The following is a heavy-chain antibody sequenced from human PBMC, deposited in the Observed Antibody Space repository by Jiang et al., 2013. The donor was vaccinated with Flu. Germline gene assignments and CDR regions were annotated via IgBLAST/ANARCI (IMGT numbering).Heavy chain of an antibody. V-gene: IGHV3-30*04. CDR2: ISYDGSNK. Sequence: VQLLESGGGVVQPGRSLRLSCAASGFTFSSYAMHWVRQAPGKGLEWVAVISYDGSNKYYADSVKGRFTISRDNSKNTLYLQMNSLRAEDTAVYYCATMGDLRARRSPYYYYGMDVWGQGTTVTVSS. CDR3: ATMGDLRARRSPYYYYGMDV. CDR1: GFTFSSYA. D-gene: IGHD6-6*01. J-gene: IGHJ6*02.